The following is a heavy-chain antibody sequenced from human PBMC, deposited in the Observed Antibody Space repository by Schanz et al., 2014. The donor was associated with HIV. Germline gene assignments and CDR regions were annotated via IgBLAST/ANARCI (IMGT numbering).Heavy chain of an antibody. CDR3: ASDPPQNGYNSLDY. CDR1: GGTFSSFG. V-gene: IGHV1-69*17. D-gene: IGHD5-12*01. CDR2: INPIYGIA. Sequence: QVRLVQSGAEVKKPGSSVKVSCKASGGTFSSFGISWVRQARGQGLEWMGGINPIYGIANYAQKFQGRVTITADKSTSTAYMELSSLTSGDTAVYYCASDPPQNGYNSLDYWGQGTLVTVSS. J-gene: IGHJ4*02.